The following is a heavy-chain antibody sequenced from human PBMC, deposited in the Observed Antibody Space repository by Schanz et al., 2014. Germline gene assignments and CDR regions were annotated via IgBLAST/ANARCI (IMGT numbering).Heavy chain of an antibody. CDR3: AKDLGGDCGDGCFNWYFDL. Sequence: EVQLVESGGGLIQPGGSLRLSCAASGFGFSSYSMNWVRQAPGKGLEWVSYISGSSRTIYYADSMKGRFTVSRDNAENALYLQMNSLRAEDTAVYFCAKDLGGDCGDGCFNWYFDLWGRGTLVTVSS. J-gene: IGHJ2*01. D-gene: IGHD2-21*02. CDR2: ISGSSRTI. V-gene: IGHV3-48*01. CDR1: GFGFSSYS.